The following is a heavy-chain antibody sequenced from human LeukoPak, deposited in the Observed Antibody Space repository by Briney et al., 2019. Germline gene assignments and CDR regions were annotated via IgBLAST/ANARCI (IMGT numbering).Heavy chain of an antibody. CDR3: AKDRGVRGFYDAFDI. CDR2: ISGSGGGT. CDR1: GFTFSSYA. J-gene: IGHJ3*02. V-gene: IGHV3-23*01. D-gene: IGHD3-10*01. Sequence: GGSLRLSCAASGFTFSSYAMSWVRQAPGKGLEWVSAISGSGGGTYYADSVKGRFTISRDNSKNTLYLQMNSLRAEDTAVYYCAKDRGVRGFYDAFDIWGQGTMVTVSS.